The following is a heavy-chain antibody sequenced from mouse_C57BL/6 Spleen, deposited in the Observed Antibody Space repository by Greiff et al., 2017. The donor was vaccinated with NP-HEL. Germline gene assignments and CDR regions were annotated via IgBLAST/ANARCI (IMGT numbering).Heavy chain of an antibody. CDR2: IRSKSNNYAT. Sequence: EVQLVESGGGLVQPKGSLKLSCAASGFSFNTYAMNWVRQAPGKGLEWVARIRSKSNNYATYYADSVKDRFTISRDDSESMLYLQMNNLKTEDTAMYYCVRQENHGGDYWGQGTSVTVSS. CDR1: GFSFNTYA. CDR3: VRQENHGGDY. V-gene: IGHV10-1*01. J-gene: IGHJ4*01.